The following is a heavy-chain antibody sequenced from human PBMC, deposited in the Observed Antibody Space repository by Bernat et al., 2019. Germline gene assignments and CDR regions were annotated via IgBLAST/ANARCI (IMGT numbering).Heavy chain of an antibody. CDR2: ISYDGSNK. Sequence: QVQLVESGGGVVQPGRSLRLSCAASGFTFSSYGMHWVRQAPGKGLEWVAVISYDGSNKYYADSVKGRFTISGDNSKNTLYLQMNSLRAEDTAVYYCARDGQGGAWLSNWFDPWGQGTLVTVSS. CDR3: ARDGQGGAWLSNWFDP. CDR1: GFTFSSYG. V-gene: IGHV3-30*03. D-gene: IGHD3-22*01. J-gene: IGHJ5*02.